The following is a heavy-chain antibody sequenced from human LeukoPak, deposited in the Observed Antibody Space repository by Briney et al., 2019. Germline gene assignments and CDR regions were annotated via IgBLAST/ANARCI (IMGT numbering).Heavy chain of an antibody. CDR2: INPSGGST. D-gene: IGHD3-22*01. CDR3: ARGIRITMIVVVITTGLYYFDY. J-gene: IGHJ4*02. V-gene: IGHV1-46*01. Sequence: ASVKVSCKASGYTFTSYYMHWVRQAPGQGLEWMGIINPSGGSTSYAQKFQGRVTMTRDTSTSTVYMELSSLRSEDTAVYYCARGIRITMIVVVITTGLYYFDYWGQGTLVTVSS. CDR1: GYTFTSYY.